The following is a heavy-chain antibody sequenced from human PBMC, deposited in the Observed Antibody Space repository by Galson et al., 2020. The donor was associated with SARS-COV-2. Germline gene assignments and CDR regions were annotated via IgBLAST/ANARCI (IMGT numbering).Heavy chain of an antibody. Sequence: GGSLRLSCAASGFTFDDYAMHWVRQAPGKGLEWVSGISWNRGSIGYEDSVKGRFTISRDNAKNSLYLQMNSLRAEDTALYYCAKDRGIGYYDSSGYLDIWGQGTMVTVSS. V-gene: IGHV3-9*01. D-gene: IGHD3-22*01. J-gene: IGHJ3*02. CDR1: GFTFDDYA. CDR2: ISWNRGSI. CDR3: AKDRGIGYYDSSGYLDI.